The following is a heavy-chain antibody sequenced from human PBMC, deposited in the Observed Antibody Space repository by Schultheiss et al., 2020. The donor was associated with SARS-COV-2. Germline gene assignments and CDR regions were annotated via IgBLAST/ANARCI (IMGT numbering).Heavy chain of an antibody. D-gene: IGHD3-10*01. CDR3: ARGVALDY. V-gene: IGHV3-66*01. J-gene: IGHJ4*02. CDR2: IYSGGST. CDR1: GFTVSSNY. Sequence: GGSLRLSCAASGFTVSSNYMSWVRQAPGKGLEWVSVIYSGGSTYYADSVMGRFTISRDNAKNSLYLQMNSLRDEDTAVYYCARGVALDYWGQGTLVTVSS.